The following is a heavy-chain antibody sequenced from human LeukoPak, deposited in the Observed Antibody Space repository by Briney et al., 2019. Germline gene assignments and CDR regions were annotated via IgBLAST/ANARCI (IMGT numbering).Heavy chain of an antibody. D-gene: IGHD6-6*01. Sequence: EASVKVSCKASGGTFSSQTISWVRQAPGQGLEWMGRIIPIFGTANYAQKFQGRVTITTDESTSTAYMELSSLRSEDTAEYYCASGGGYSSSRNEWFDPWGQGTLVTVSS. CDR2: IIPIFGTA. J-gene: IGHJ5*02. CDR3: ASGGGYSSSRNEWFDP. CDR1: GGTFSSQT. V-gene: IGHV1-69*05.